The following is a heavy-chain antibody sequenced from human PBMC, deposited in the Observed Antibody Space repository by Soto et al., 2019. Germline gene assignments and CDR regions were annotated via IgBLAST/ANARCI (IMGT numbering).Heavy chain of an antibody. CDR1: GFTFSSYG. Sequence: GGSLRLSCAASGFTFSSYGMHWVRQAPGKGLEWVAVISYDGSNKYYADSVKGRSTISRDNSKNTLYLQMNSLRAEDTAVYYCAKGLPARVLRERGSPLADYYYYMDVWGKGTTVTVSS. CDR3: AKGLPARVLRERGSPLADYYYYMDV. V-gene: IGHV3-30*18. J-gene: IGHJ6*03. CDR2: ISYDGSNK. D-gene: IGHD1-20*01.